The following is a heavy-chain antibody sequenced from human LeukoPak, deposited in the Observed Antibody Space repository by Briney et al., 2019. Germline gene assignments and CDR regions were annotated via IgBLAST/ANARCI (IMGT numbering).Heavy chain of an antibody. J-gene: IGHJ4*02. Sequence: PGGSLRLSCAASGFTFSSYWMSWVRQAPGKGLEWVANINQDGSEKSHVDSVKGRFTISRDNAKNSLYLQMNSLRAEDTAVYYCARSVYYDSSGHYYGGYFDYWGQGTLVTVSS. V-gene: IGHV3-7*01. CDR3: ARSVYYDSSGHYYGGYFDY. D-gene: IGHD3-22*01. CDR2: INQDGSEK. CDR1: GFTFSSYW.